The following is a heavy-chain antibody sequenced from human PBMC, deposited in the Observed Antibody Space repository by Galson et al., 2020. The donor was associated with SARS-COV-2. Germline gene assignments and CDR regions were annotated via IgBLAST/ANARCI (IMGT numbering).Heavy chain of an antibody. D-gene: IGHD4-17*01. J-gene: IGHJ6*02. CDR2: ISYDGSNK. CDR3: ARAQYGHYYDGMDV. Sequence: GESLKISCAAPGFTFSSYAMHWVRQAPGKGLEWVAVISYDGSNKYYADSVKGRFTISRDNSKNTLYLQMNSLRAEDTAVYYCARAQYGHYYDGMDVWGQGTTVTVSS. V-gene: IGHV3-30-3*01. CDR1: GFTFSSYA.